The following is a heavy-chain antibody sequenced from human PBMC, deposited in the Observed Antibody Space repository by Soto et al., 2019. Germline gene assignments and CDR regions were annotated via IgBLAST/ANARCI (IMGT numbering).Heavy chain of an antibody. Sequence: EVQLVESGGGLVQPGGSLRLSCAASGFTFSSYWMSWVRQAPGKGLEWVANIKQDGSEKNYVDSVKGRFTISRDNAKNSLYLQMNSLRAEDTAVYYCARIPNLRYGDYAFDYWGQGTLVTVSS. V-gene: IGHV3-7*01. CDR3: ARIPNLRYGDYAFDY. CDR2: IKQDGSEK. CDR1: GFTFSSYW. J-gene: IGHJ4*02. D-gene: IGHD4-17*01.